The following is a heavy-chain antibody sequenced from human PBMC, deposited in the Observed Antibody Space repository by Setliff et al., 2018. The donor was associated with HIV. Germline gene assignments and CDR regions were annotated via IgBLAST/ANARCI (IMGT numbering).Heavy chain of an antibody. CDR3: ARVLGNSFPSDYGDLYFDL. D-gene: IGHD4-17*01. CDR2: LYYNGNT. J-gene: IGHJ2*01. V-gene: IGHV4-59*08. Sequence: PSETLSLTCTVSGGSISSRYWSWIRLPPGKGLEWIGTLYYNGNTNSNPSLKSRVTISGDTSKNLFSLKLSSVTAADTAVYYCARVLGNSFPSDYGDLYFDLWGRGTLVTVSS. CDR1: GGSISSRY.